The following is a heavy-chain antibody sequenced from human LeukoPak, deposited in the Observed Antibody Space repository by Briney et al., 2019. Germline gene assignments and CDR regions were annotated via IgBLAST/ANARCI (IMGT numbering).Heavy chain of an antibody. CDR2: IYYSGST. Sequence: SETLSLTCTVAAGSISSYYWSWIRHPPGKGLEWIGDIYYSGSTNYNPSPKSRVTISVATCKTQFSLKLSSVTAADTAVYYCARQGYSAYEILDYWGQGTLVTVSS. CDR1: AGSISSYY. V-gene: IGHV4-59*08. J-gene: IGHJ4*02. CDR3: ARQGYSAYEILDY. D-gene: IGHD5-12*01.